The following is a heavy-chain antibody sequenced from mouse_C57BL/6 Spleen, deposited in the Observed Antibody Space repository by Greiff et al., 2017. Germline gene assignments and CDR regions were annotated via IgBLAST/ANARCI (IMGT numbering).Heavy chain of an antibody. V-gene: IGHV1-82*01. Sequence: VQLQQSGPELVKPGASVKISCKASGYAFSSSWMNWVKQRPGKGLEWIGRIYPGDGDTNYNGKFKGKATLTADKSSSTAYMQLSSLTSEDSAVYFGASGGNFPGFMDYWGQGTSVTVSS. CDR2: IYPGDGDT. CDR1: GYAFSSSW. CDR3: ASGGNFPGFMDY. D-gene: IGHD1-1*02. J-gene: IGHJ4*01.